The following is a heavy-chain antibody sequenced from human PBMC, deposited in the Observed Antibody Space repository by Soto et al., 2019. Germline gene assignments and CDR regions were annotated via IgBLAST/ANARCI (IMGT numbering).Heavy chain of an antibody. CDR2: IYYSGST. D-gene: IGHD3-10*01. CDR3: ARATVVRYYFDY. CDR1: GGSISSYY. Sequence: SETLSLTCTVSGGSISSYYWGWIRQPPGKGLEWIGYIYYSGSTNYNPSLKSRVTISVDTSKNQFSLKLSSVTAADTAVYYCARATVVRYYFDYWGQGTLVTVSS. J-gene: IGHJ4*02. V-gene: IGHV4-59*01.